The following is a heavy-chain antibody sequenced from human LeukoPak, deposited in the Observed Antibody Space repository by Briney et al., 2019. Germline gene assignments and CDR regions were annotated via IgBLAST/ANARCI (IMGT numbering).Heavy chain of an antibody. CDR1: GYSLSEVS. D-gene: IGHD2-2*01. CDR2: FDREDDEA. V-gene: IGHV1-24*01. J-gene: IGHJ6*03. CDR3: VVVPAASPYYYYYMDV. Sequence: GASVKVSCKISGYSLSEVSIQWMRQAPGKGLEWMGGFDREDDEAIYAQSFQGRVTMTEDTSTDTAYIELSSLSSDDAAVYYCVVVPAASPYYYYYMDVWGKGTTVTVSS.